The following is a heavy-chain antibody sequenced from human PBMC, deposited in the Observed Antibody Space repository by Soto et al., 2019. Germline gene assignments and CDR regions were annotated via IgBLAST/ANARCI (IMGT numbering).Heavy chain of an antibody. J-gene: IGHJ6*02. CDR2: IYTSGST. Sequence: PSETLSLTCTVSGGSISSYYWSWIRQPAGKGLEWIGRIYTSGSTNYNPSLKSRVTMSVDTSKNQFSLKLSSVTAADTAVYYCARVGSMAASFYYYSYGMDVWGQGTTVTVSS. V-gene: IGHV4-4*07. CDR1: GGSISSYY. D-gene: IGHD3-10*01. CDR3: ARVGSMAASFYYYSYGMDV.